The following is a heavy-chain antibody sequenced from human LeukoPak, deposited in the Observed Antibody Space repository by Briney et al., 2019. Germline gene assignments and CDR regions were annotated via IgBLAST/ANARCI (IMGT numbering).Heavy chain of an antibody. D-gene: IGHD6-13*01. CDR3: ARGEYSSSWYPFDY. V-gene: IGHV1-8*01. Sequence: GASVKVSCKTSGYTFTGYDINWVRQAPGQGLEWMAWMKSNSGDTHFAQKFQGRLTMTRNTSINTDFMELSSLRSEDAAVYYCARGEYSSSWYPFDYWGQGSLVTVSS. CDR1: GYTFTGYD. J-gene: IGHJ4*02. CDR2: MKSNSGDT.